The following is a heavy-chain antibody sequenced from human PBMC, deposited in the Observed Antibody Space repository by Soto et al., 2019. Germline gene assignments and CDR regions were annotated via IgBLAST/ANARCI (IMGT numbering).Heavy chain of an antibody. CDR3: ARDLGPAYSSSSTTEIDY. J-gene: IGHJ4*02. CDR1: GFTFSLYS. CDR2: IKAGGDRT. Sequence: PGGSLRLSCAASGFTFSLYSMTWVRQAPGKGLEWVSSIKAGGDRTYYADSVKGRFTISRDNAKNTQYLQMNSLRAEDTAVYYCARDLGPAYSSSSTTEIDYWGQGTLVTVSS. D-gene: IGHD6-13*01. V-gene: IGHV3-23*01.